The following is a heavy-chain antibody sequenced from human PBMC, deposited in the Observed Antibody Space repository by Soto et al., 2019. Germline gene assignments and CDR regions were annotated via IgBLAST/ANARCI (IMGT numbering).Heavy chain of an antibody. J-gene: IGHJ4*02. Sequence: QVQLVQSGAEVKKPGASVKVSCKASGYTFTNYDINWVRQATGQGLEWMGWMNPNSGNTGYAQKFQGRVTMTKNTPITTGYMGLSSLISADTAVYYCARGGARGVPFDYWGQGILVTVSS. CDR2: MNPNSGNT. CDR1: GYTFTNYD. D-gene: IGHD3-10*01. CDR3: ARGGARGVPFDY. V-gene: IGHV1-8*01.